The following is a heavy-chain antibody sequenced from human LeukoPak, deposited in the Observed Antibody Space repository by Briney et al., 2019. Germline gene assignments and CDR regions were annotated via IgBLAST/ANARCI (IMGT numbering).Heavy chain of an antibody. V-gene: IGHV4-4*02. D-gene: IGHD6-19*01. CDR3: ARDSRAVAGTTYYYYGMDV. J-gene: IGHJ6*02. Sequence: SGTLSLTCAVSGGSISSRNWWIWVRQPPGKGLEWIGEIYPSGSTNYNPSLKSRVTISVDTSKTQFSLKLSSVTAADTAVYYCARDSRAVAGTTYYYYGMDVWGQGTTVTVSS. CDR2: IYPSGST. CDR1: GGSISSRNW.